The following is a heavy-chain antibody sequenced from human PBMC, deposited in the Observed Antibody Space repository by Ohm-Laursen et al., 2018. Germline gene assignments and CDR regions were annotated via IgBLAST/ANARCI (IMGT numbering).Heavy chain of an antibody. CDR2: IYYSGRT. V-gene: IGHV4-61*01. J-gene: IGHJ4*02. D-gene: IGHD6-19*01. Sequence: SDILSLTCTVSGGSVSSGNYYWSWIRQPPGKGLEWIAYIYYSGRTDYNPSLKSRVTISVDTSKNQFSLKLSSVTAADTAVYYCARQESSGWYPDYWGQGTLVTVSS. CDR1: GGSVSSGNYY. CDR3: ARQESSGWYPDY.